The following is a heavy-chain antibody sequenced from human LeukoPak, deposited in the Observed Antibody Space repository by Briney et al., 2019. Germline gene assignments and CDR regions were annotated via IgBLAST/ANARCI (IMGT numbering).Heavy chain of an antibody. CDR1: EFSFTAYS. Sequence: GGSLRLSCAASEFSFTAYSMNWVRQAPGRGLEWISYIGPGGDIYYADSVTGRFTVSRDTAKNSLYLQMNGLRVEDTAVYYCARRFDSWGQGTLVTVSS. CDR2: IGPGGDI. CDR3: ARRFDS. V-gene: IGHV3-48*01. J-gene: IGHJ4*02.